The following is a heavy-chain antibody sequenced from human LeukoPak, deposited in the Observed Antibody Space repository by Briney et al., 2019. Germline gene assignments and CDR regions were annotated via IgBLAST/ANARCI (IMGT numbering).Heavy chain of an antibody. CDR2: IYYSGST. D-gene: IGHD6-13*01. CDR1: GGSISSSSYY. J-gene: IGHJ6*02. Sequence: PSETLSLTCTVSGGSISSSSYYWGWIRQPPGKGLEWIGSIYYSGSTYYNPSLKSRVTISVDTSKNQFSLKLSSVTAADTAVYYCARDQPDSSSWYGGFHYYYYGMDVWGQGTTVTVSS. CDR3: ARDQPDSSSWYGGFHYYYYGMDV. V-gene: IGHV4-39*07.